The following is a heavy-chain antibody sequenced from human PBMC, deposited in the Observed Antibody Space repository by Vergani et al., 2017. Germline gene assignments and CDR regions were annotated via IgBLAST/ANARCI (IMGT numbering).Heavy chain of an antibody. D-gene: IGHD6-19*01. CDR1: GYTFTSYG. V-gene: IGHV1-69*04. J-gene: IGHJ4*02. CDR3: ARGYSSGWSLLPLDY. CDR2: IIPILGIA. Sequence: QVQLVQSGAEVKKPGASVKVSCKASGYTFTSYGISWVRQAPGQGLEWMGRIIPILGIANYAQKFQGRVTMTRNTSISTAYMELSRLRSEDTAVYYCARGYSSGWSLLPLDYWGQGTLVTVSS.